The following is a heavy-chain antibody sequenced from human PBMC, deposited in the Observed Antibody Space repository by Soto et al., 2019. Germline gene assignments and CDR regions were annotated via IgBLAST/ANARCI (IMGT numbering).Heavy chain of an antibody. CDR2: IYYSGST. Sequence: SVTMSLTSTFAGGSSISGDSYSIWIQQPPGNCLEWIGYIYYSGSTYYNPSLKSRITINPDTSKNQFSLQLNSVTPEDTAVYYCARAGYYDSSGKSYGMDVWGQGTTVTVSS. CDR1: GGSSISGDSY. V-gene: IGHV4-30-4*01. CDR3: ARAGYYDSSGKSYGMDV. D-gene: IGHD3-22*01. J-gene: IGHJ6*02.